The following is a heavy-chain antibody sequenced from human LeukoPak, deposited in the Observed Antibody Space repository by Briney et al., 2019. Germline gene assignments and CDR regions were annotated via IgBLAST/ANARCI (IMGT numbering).Heavy chain of an antibody. Sequence: SETLSLTCTVSGGSISSYYWSWIRQPPGKGLEWIGCIYYSGYTNYKSSLKSRVTISVDTSKNQFSLKLSSVTAADTAVYYCARSGRRGLLGTTVTSMRWFDPWGQGTLVTVSS. V-gene: IGHV4-59*01. D-gene: IGHD4-17*01. CDR2: IYYSGYT. CDR3: ARSGRRGLLGTTVTSMRWFDP. J-gene: IGHJ5*02. CDR1: GGSISSYY.